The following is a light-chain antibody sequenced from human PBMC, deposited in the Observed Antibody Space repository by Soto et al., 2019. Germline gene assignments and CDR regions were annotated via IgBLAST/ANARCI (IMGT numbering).Light chain of an antibody. CDR2: EVS. V-gene: IGLV2-14*01. CDR3: SSYTSSSFYV. CDR1: SSDVGGYNY. Sequence: QSALTQPASVSGSPGQSITISCTGTSSDVGGYNYVSWYQQHPGKAPKLMIYEVSNRPSGVSNRFSGSNSGNTASLTISGLQAEDEADYYCSSYTSSSFYVFGTATKLTVL. J-gene: IGLJ1*01.